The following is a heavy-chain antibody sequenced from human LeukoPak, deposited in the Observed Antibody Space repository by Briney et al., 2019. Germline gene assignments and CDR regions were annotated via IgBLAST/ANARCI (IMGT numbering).Heavy chain of an antibody. CDR1: GYTFTGYY. D-gene: IGHD1-26*01. CDR3: ARVPRVGATRNDAFDI. CDR2: INPNSGGT. J-gene: IGHJ3*02. Sequence: ASVKVSCKASGYTFTGYYMHWVRQAPGQGLEWMGWINPNSGGTNYAQKFQGRVTMTRDTSISTAYMELSRLRSDDTAVYYCARVPRVGATRNDAFDIWGQGTMVTVSS. V-gene: IGHV1-2*02.